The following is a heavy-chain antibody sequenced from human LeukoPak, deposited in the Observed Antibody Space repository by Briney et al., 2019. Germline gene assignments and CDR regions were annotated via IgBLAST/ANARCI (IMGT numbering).Heavy chain of an antibody. D-gene: IGHD4-17*01. CDR1: GGSISSGGYY. V-gene: IGHV4-31*03. J-gene: IGHJ4*02. Sequence: PSQTLSLTCTVSGGSISSGGYYWSWIRQHPGTGLEWIGYIYSSGRTYYNPSLKSRVTISVETSKNQFSLKLSSVTAADTAVYYCARGGAHGDYVGYWGQGTLVTVSS. CDR2: IYSSGRT. CDR3: ARGGAHGDYVGY.